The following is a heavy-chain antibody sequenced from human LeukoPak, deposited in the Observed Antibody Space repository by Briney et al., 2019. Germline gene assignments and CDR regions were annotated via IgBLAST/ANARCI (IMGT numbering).Heavy chain of an antibody. CDR3: AKDRYDFWSGYRPQSYYYMDV. Sequence: PGGSLRLSCAASGFTFSSYAMSWVRQAPGEGLEWVSAISGSGGSTYYADSVKGRFTISRDNSKNTLYLQMNSLRAEDTAVYYCAKDRYDFWSGYRPQSYYYMDVWGKGTTVTVSS. CDR2: ISGSGGST. V-gene: IGHV3-23*01. J-gene: IGHJ6*03. D-gene: IGHD3-3*01. CDR1: GFTFSSYA.